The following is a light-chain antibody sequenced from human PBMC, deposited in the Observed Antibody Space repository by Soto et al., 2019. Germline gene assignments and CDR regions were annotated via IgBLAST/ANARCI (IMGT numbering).Light chain of an antibody. J-gene: IGLJ2*01. V-gene: IGLV1-40*01. CDR3: QSYDNSLRGVT. Sequence: QSVLTQPPSVSGAPGQRVTISCTGSSSNIGTPYDVHWYQQLPGTAPKLLIYGSTNRPSGVPDRFSGSKSGTSASLAITGLQAEDEADYYCQSYDNSLRGVTFGGGTKLTVL. CDR2: GST. CDR1: SSNIGTPYD.